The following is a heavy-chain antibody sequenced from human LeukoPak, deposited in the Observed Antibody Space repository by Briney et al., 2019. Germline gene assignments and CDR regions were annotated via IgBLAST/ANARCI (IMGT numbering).Heavy chain of an antibody. CDR3: ASTKRVPYCSGGSCYSPFDY. Sequence: PGGSLRLSWEPSGFPFSSYEMNWARQAPGKGLEWVSYIISSGGSIYYADYVKGRFTISRDNAKNSLYLQMNSLRAEDTAVYYCASTKRVPYCSGGSCYSPFDYWGQGTLVTVSS. CDR2: IISSGGSI. D-gene: IGHD2-15*01. V-gene: IGHV3-48*03. CDR1: GFPFSSYE. J-gene: IGHJ4*02.